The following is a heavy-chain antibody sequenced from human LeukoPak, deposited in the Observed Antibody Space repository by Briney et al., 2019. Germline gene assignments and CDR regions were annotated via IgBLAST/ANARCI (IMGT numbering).Heavy chain of an antibody. J-gene: IGHJ5*02. CDR3: ARDAAGYDP. CDR2: IKEEGTKK. Sequence: GGSLRLSCAASGFTFNTVWMSWVRQTPGKGLEWGANIKEEGTKKYYVDSVKGRFTISRDNAENSLYLQMNSLRAEDTAVYYCARDAAGYDPWGQGTLVTVSS. V-gene: IGHV3-7*01. CDR1: GFTFNTVW. D-gene: IGHD6-13*01.